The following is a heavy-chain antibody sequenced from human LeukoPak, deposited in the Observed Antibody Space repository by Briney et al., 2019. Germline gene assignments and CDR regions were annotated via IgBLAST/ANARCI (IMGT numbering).Heavy chain of an antibody. Sequence: SETLSLTCTVSGGSISSSSYYWGWIRQPPGKGLEWIGSIYYSGSTYYNPSLKSRVTILVDTSKNQFSLKLSSVTAADTAVYYCARGAVSGYYTGVGWFDPWGQGTLVTVSS. CDR3: ARGAVSGYYTGVGWFDP. V-gene: IGHV4-39*07. CDR1: GGSISSSSYY. CDR2: IYYSGST. D-gene: IGHD3-3*01. J-gene: IGHJ5*02.